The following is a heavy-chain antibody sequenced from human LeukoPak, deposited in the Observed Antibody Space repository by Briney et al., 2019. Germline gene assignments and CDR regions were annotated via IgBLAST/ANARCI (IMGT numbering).Heavy chain of an antibody. CDR1: GFTFSSYG. J-gene: IGHJ4*02. CDR3: ARDSPSGSYPTLGYFDY. D-gene: IGHD1-26*01. V-gene: IGHV3-30*02. Sequence: GGSLRLSCAASGFTFSSYGMHWVRQTPGKGLECVAFIRYDGGNQYYSDSVKGRFTISRDNSKNTIYLQMNSLRAEDTAVYYCARDSPSGSYPTLGYFDYWGQGTLVTVSS. CDR2: IRYDGGNQ.